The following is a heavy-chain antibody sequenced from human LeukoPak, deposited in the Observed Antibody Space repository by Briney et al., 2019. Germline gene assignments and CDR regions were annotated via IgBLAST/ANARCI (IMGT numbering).Heavy chain of an antibody. V-gene: IGHV4-39*07. CDR3: ATLPNYHYYNMDV. CDR2: IYYSGST. J-gene: IGHJ6*03. Sequence: SETLSLTCTVSGGSISSSSYYWGWIRQPPGKGLEWIGSIYYSGSTYYNPSLKSRVTISVDTSKNQFSLKLTSVTAADTAVYYCATLPNYHYYNMDVWGKGTTVTVSS. CDR1: GGSISSSSYY.